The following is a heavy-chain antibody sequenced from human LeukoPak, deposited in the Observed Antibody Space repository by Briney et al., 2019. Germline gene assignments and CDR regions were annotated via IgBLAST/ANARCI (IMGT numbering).Heavy chain of an antibody. J-gene: IGHJ6*03. CDR1: GGSIISNY. CDR3: ARDPGIMVRGSRRGYDGNYYYMDV. CDR2: IHTSGNT. Sequence: SETLSLTCTVSGGSIISNYWSWFRQPPGKGLEGIGHIHTSGNTNYNSSLKSRVTISVDTSKNQFSLKLSSVTAADTAVYYCARDPGIMVRGSRRGYDGNYYYMDVWGKGTTVTVSS. V-gene: IGHV4-4*08. D-gene: IGHD3-10*01.